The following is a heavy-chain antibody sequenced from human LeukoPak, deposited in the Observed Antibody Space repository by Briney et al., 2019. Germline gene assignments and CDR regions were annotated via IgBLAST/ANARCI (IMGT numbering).Heavy chain of an antibody. Sequence: PSETLSLTCTVSGGPIYSYYWSWIRQTAGKGLEWIGRLYPGVSPNYNPSLKSRVTMSVDTSKKQFALKLNTVTAADTAVYYCARLRFYDSTGYSPGDYMDVWGKRTTVTVSS. V-gene: IGHV4-4*07. CDR2: LYPGVSP. D-gene: IGHD3-22*01. CDR3: ARLRFYDSTGYSPGDYMDV. J-gene: IGHJ6*03. CDR1: GGPIYSYY.